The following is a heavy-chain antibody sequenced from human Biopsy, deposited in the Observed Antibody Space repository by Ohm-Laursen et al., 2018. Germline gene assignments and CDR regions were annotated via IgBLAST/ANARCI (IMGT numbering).Heavy chain of an antibody. CDR1: GASVKTSGYF. D-gene: IGHD3-9*01. Sequence: SQTLSLTWGVSGASVKTSGYFWAWIRQRPGKGLEWIGYISYNERTHYNPSLTSRLAISFDTSNNRISLQLRSVSVADTAVYYCVREPKTGTAEAWYFDLWGRGSPVTVPS. J-gene: IGHJ2*01. V-gene: IGHV4-31*11. CDR3: VREPKTGTAEAWYFDL. CDR2: ISYNERT.